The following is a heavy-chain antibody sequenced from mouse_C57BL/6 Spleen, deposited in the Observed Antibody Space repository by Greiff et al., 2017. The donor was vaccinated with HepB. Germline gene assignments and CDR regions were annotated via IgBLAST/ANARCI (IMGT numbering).Heavy chain of an antibody. J-gene: IGHJ3*01. V-gene: IGHV14-3*01. CDR1: GFNIKNTY. CDR2: IDPANGNT. Sequence: EVQLQQSVAELVRPGASVKLSCTASGFNIKNTYMHWVKQRPEQGLEWIGRIDPANGNTKYAPKFQGKATITADTSSNTAYLQLSRLTSEEPAIYYCAREDTTVAPWFAYWGQGTLVTVSA. D-gene: IGHD1-1*01. CDR3: AREDTTVAPWFAY.